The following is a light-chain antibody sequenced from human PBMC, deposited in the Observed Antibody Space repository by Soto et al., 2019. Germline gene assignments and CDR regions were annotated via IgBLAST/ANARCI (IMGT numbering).Light chain of an antibody. CDR3: QNYNSDPIT. J-gene: IGKJ5*01. CDR1: QGISNY. V-gene: IGKV1-27*01. CDR2: AAS. Sequence: DIQMTQSPSPLSASVGNRVSITCRASQGISNYLAWYQQKPGKVPRVLIYAASILQPGVPSRFSGRGSGTDFTLTINSLQPDDVATYYCQNYNSDPITFGQGTRLEIK.